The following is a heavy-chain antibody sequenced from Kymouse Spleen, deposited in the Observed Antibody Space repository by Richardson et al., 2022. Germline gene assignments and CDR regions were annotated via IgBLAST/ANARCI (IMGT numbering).Heavy chain of an antibody. Sequence: QLQLQESGPGLVKPSETLSLTCTVSGGSISSSSYYWGWIRQPPGKGLEWIGSIYYSGSTYYNPSLKSRVTISVDTSKNQFSLKLSSVTAADTAVYYCATPSSSSSFDYWGQGTLVTVSS. CDR3: ATPSSSSSFDY. CDR1: GGSISSSSYY. J-gene: IGHJ4*02. V-gene: IGHV4-39*01. CDR2: IYYSGST. D-gene: IGHD6-6*01.